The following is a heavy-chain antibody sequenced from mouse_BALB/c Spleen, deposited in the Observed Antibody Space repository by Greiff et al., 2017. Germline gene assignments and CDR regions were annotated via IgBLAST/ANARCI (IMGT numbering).Heavy chain of an antibody. V-gene: IGHV5-4*02. CDR3: ATYDYDKDY. CDR2: ISDGGSYT. CDR1: GFTFSDYY. J-gene: IGHJ3*01. D-gene: IGHD2-4*01. Sequence: EVHLVESGGGLVKPGGSLKLSCAASGFTFSDYYMYWVRQTPEKRLEWVATISDGGSYTYYPDSVKGRFTISRDNAKNNLYLQKSSLKSEDTAMYYCATYDYDKDYWGQGTLVTVSA.